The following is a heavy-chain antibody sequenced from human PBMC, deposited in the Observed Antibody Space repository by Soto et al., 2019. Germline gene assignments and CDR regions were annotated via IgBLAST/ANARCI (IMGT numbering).Heavy chain of an antibody. CDR1: GYSFTSYW. Sequence: GESLKISCKGSGYSFTSYWISWVRQMPGKGLEWMGRIDPSDSYTNYSPSFQGHVTISADKSISTAYLQWSSLKASDTAMYYCAKELVVVTLPGPNYYYTVWTSGAKGPRSPSP. J-gene: IGHJ6*02. CDR2: IDPSDSYT. V-gene: IGHV5-10-1*01. D-gene: IGHD2-8*02. CDR3: AKELVVVTLPGPNYYYTVWTS.